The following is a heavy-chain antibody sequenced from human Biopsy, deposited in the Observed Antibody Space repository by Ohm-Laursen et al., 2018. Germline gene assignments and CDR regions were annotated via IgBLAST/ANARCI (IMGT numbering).Heavy chain of an antibody. CDR2: IFYRGST. CDR1: GGSISNNNYY. V-gene: IGHV4-39*01. D-gene: IGHD3-22*01. J-gene: IGHJ5*02. CDR3: ARDYDTSGYYYVS. Sequence: SETLSLTCIVSGGSISNNNYYWGWIRQPPGKGLGWIGSIFYRGSTHYKPSLKSRVNISVDTSKNQFSLKLNSVTAADTAVYYCARDYDTSGYYYVSWGQGTLVTVSS.